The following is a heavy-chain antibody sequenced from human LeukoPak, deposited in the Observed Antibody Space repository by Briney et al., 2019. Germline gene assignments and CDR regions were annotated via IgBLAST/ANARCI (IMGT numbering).Heavy chain of an antibody. CDR2: IYSGGST. V-gene: IGHV3-53*01. J-gene: IGHJ4*02. D-gene: IGHD6-13*01. CDR1: GFTVSSNY. Sequence: GGSLRLSCAASGFTVSSNYMSWVRQAPGKGLEWVSVIYSGGSTYYADSVKGRFTISRDNSKNTLCLQMNSLRAEDTAVYYCARDRRGSSSWYSDYWGQGTLVTVSS. CDR3: ARDRRGSSSWYSDY.